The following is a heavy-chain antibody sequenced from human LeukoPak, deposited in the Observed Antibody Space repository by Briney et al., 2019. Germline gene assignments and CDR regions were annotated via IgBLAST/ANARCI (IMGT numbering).Heavy chain of an antibody. D-gene: IGHD2-15*01. Sequence: PGGSLRLSCAASGFTFSSYGMHWVRQAPGKGLEWVAFIRYDGSNKYYADSVKGRFTISRDNSKNTLYLQMNSMRAEDTAVYYCAKDPQLGGSWAFDIWGQGTMVTVSS. CDR2: IRYDGSNK. CDR1: GFTFSSYG. CDR3: AKDPQLGGSWAFDI. V-gene: IGHV3-30*02. J-gene: IGHJ3*02.